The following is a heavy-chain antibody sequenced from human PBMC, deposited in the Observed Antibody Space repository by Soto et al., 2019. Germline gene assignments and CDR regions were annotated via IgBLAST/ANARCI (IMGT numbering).Heavy chain of an antibody. CDR3: ARDSGAKLSSS. CDR1: GGAFSSYA. J-gene: IGHJ4*02. Sequence: SVKVSFKASGGAFSSYAISWVRQAPGQGLEWMGGIIPIFGTANYAQKFQGRVTITADESTSTAYMELSSLRSQDTALYYCARDSGAKLSSSWGQGTLVTVS. CDR2: IIPIFGTA. D-gene: IGHD6-13*01. V-gene: IGHV1-69*13.